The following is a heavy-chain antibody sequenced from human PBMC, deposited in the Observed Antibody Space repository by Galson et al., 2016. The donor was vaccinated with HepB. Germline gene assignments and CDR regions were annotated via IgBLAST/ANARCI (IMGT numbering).Heavy chain of an antibody. J-gene: IGHJ4*02. CDR1: GFTFSDSY. D-gene: IGHD6-25*01. V-gene: IGHV3-11*01. Sequence: SLRLSCAASGFTFSDSYMSWVRQAPGKGLEWVSHICSGGGTIYYADSVKGRITVSRVNAKNSLYPQMNSLRVEDTAVYYCAREADTWGQGTLVTVSS. CDR2: ICSGGGTI. CDR3: AREADT.